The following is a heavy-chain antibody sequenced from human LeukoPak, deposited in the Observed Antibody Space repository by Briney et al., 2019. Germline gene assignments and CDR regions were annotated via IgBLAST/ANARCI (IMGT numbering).Heavy chain of an antibody. Sequence: ASVKVSCKASGYTFTSYDINWVRQAPGQGLEWMGWINLNSGDTNFAQKFQGRVTMTRDTSISTVYMELSRLRSDDTAVYYCARDVGWFDPWGQGTLVTVSS. D-gene: IGHD1-26*01. J-gene: IGHJ5*02. CDR2: INLNSGDT. CDR3: ARDVGWFDP. V-gene: IGHV1-2*02. CDR1: GYTFTSYD.